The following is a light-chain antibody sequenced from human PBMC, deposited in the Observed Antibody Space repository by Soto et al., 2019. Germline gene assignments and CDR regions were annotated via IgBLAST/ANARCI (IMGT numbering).Light chain of an antibody. CDR1: HSCNSN. CDR2: DAS. Sequence: EIVMTQSPATLSVSPGERATLSCRASHSCNSNLAWYRQKPGQAPRLLISDASTRATGVPARFSGSGSGTEFTLTISSLQSEDSGIYYCQQYNFWPPLTFGGGTKVEIK. J-gene: IGKJ4*01. CDR3: QQYNFWPPLT. V-gene: IGKV3-15*01.